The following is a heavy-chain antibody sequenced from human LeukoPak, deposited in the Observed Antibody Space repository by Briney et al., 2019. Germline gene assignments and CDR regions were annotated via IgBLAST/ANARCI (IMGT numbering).Heavy chain of an antibody. D-gene: IGHD3-22*01. CDR1: GFTFSSYG. Sequence: GGSLRLSCAASGFTFSSYGMHWVRQAPGKGLEWVAVISYDGSNEYYADSVKGRFTISRDNAKNSLFLQINSLRAEDTAVYYCANGGTYSSGPWGQGTLVTVSS. CDR2: ISYDGSNE. CDR3: ANGGTYSSGP. V-gene: IGHV3-30*18. J-gene: IGHJ5*02.